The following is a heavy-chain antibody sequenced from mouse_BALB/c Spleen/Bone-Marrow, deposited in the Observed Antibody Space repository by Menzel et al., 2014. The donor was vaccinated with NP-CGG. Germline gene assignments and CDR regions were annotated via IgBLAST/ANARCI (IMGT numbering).Heavy chain of an antibody. Sequence: QVHVKQSGPSLVQPSQSLSITCTVSGFSLTSYGVHWVRQSPGKGLEWLGVIWRGGSTDYNAAFMSRLSITKDNSKSXIFFKMNSLQADDAAVYYCAKKGNYGYFDYWGQGTTLTVSS. CDR1: GFSLTSYG. CDR3: AKKGNYGYFDY. CDR2: IWRGGST. D-gene: IGHD2-1*01. V-gene: IGHV2-5-1*01. J-gene: IGHJ2*01.